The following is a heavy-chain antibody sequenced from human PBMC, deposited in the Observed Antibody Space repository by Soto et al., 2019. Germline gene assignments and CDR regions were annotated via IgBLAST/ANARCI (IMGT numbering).Heavy chain of an antibody. CDR2: IIPIFGTA. CDR1: GGTFSSYA. V-gene: IGHV1-69*13. D-gene: IGHD2-21*02. Sequence: GXSVKVSCKASGGTFSSYAISWVRQAPGQGLEWMGGIIPIFGTANYAQKFQGRVTITSDESTSTAYMELSSLRSEDTAVYYCARDGEYCGGDCYFGYSGQGTLVTVSS. J-gene: IGHJ4*02. CDR3: ARDGEYCGGDCYFGY.